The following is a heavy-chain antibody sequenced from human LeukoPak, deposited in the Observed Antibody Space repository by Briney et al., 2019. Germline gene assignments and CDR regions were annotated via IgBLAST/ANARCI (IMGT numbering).Heavy chain of an antibody. CDR2: ISAYNGNT. J-gene: IGHJ5*02. CDR3: ARDVSSTSSWWFDP. CDR1: GYTFTSYG. Sequence: ASLTVSCTASGYTFTSYGISWERQAPGQGLEWVGWISAYNGNTNYAQKLQGSVTMTRDTSTSTDYMELSSLRYEDTAVCYGARDVSSTSSWWFDPWGQGTLVIVSS. D-gene: IGHD2-2*01. V-gene: IGHV1-18*01.